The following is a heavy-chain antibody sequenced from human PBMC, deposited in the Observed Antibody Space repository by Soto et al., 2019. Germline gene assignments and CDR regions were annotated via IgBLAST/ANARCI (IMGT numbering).Heavy chain of an antibody. CDR1: GYTFTSYY. J-gene: IGHJ4*01. CDR3: ARDGVRGYYYDSSGYPRANYFDY. D-gene: IGHD3-22*01. V-gene: IGHV1-46*01. Sequence: ASVKVSCKASGYTFTSYYMHWVRQAPGQGLEWMGIINPSGGSTSYAQKFQGRVTMTRDTSTSTVYMELSSLRSEDTAVYYCARDGVRGYYYDSSGYPRANYFDYWG. CDR2: INPSGGST.